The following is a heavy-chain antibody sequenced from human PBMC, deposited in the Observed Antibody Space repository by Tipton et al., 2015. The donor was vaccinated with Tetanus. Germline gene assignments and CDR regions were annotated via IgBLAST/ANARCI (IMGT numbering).Heavy chain of an antibody. CDR2: ISFSGVTT. Sequence: SLRLSCAASGFIFKNYAMSWVRQAPGKGLEWVSTISFSGVTTFYADSVRGRFTISRDNAKNSLYLQMNSLRAEDTAVYYCARNTSGYFDHWGQGTLVTVSS. CDR1: GFIFKNYA. J-gene: IGHJ4*02. D-gene: IGHD6-19*01. CDR3: ARNTSGYFDH. V-gene: IGHV3-23*01.